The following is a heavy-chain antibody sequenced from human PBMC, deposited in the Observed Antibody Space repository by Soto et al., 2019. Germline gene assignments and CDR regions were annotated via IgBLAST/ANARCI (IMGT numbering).Heavy chain of an antibody. J-gene: IGHJ3*02. D-gene: IGHD6-13*01. Sequence: ASVKVSCKASGYTFTGYYMHWVRQAPGQGLEWMGWINPNSGGTNYAQKFQGWVTMTRDTSISTAYMELSRLRSDDTAVYYCAREYSSSYDHDAFDIWGQGTMVTVS. CDR3: AREYSSSYDHDAFDI. CDR1: GYTFTGYY. CDR2: INPNSGGT. V-gene: IGHV1-2*04.